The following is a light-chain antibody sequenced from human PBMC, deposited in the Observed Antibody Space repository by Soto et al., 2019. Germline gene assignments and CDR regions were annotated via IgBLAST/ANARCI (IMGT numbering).Light chain of an antibody. V-gene: IGKV3D-15*01. CDR2: DAS. Sequence: EMVMTQSPATLSVSPGEIATLYFSASQSVSSYLAWYQQKPGQAPRLLIYDASNRATGIPARFSGSGSGTDFTLTISSLQAEDVAVYYCQQYYSTPRTFGQGTKVDIK. CDR3: QQYYSTPRT. J-gene: IGKJ1*01. CDR1: QSVSSY.